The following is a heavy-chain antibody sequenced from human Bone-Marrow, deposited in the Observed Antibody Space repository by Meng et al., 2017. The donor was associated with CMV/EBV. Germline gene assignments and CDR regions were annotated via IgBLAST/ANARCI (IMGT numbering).Heavy chain of an antibody. V-gene: IGHV1-18*01. Sequence: ASVKVSCKASGYTFTSYGISWVRQAPGQGLEWMGWISAYNGNTNYAQKLQGRVTMTTDTSTSTAYMELRSLRSDDTTVYYCARGGGYYYDSSGYRYLYYYGMDVWGQGTTVTVSS. CDR2: ISAYNGNT. CDR1: GYTFTSYG. J-gene: IGHJ6*02. CDR3: ARGGGYYYDSSGYRYLYYYGMDV. D-gene: IGHD3-22*01.